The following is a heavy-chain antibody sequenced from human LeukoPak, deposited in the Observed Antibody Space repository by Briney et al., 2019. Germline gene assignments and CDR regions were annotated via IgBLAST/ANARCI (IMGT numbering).Heavy chain of an antibody. Sequence: GGSLRLSCAASGFTFSSYATSWVRQAPGKGLEWVSTISSSGGSTYYADSVKGRFTISRDNSENTLYLQMNSLRAEDTAVYYCATQYTTPVYRYFDYWGQGTLVTVSS. V-gene: IGHV3-23*01. D-gene: IGHD5-12*01. CDR3: ATQYTTPVYRYFDY. CDR1: GFTFSSYA. CDR2: ISSSGGST. J-gene: IGHJ4*02.